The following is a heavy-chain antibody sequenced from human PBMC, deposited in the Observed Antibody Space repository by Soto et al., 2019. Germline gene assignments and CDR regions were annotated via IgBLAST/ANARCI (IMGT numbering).Heavy chain of an antibody. J-gene: IGHJ5*02. CDR2: IYYSGST. CDR3: ARERITISSNWFDP. CDR1: GGSISSGGYY. V-gene: IGHV4-31*03. D-gene: IGHD3-9*01. Sequence: PSETLSLTCTVSGGSISSGGYYWSWIRQHPGKGLEWIGYIYYSGSTYYNPSLKSRVTISVDTSKNQFSLKLSSVTAADTAVYYCARERITISSNWFDPWGQGTLVTVS.